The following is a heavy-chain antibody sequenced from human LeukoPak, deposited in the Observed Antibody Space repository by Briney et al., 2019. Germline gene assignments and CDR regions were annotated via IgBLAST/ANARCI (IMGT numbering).Heavy chain of an antibody. CDR2: ISSSSSTI. D-gene: IGHD1-26*01. J-gene: IGHJ4*02. CDR3: ARDGTRWEQLAFDY. Sequence: GGSLRLSRAASGFTFSSYSMNWVRQAPGKGLEWVSYISSSSSTIYYADSVRGRFTISRDNAKNSLYLQMNSLRAEDTAVYYCARDGTRWEQLAFDYWGQGTLVTVSS. V-gene: IGHV3-48*04. CDR1: GFTFSSYS.